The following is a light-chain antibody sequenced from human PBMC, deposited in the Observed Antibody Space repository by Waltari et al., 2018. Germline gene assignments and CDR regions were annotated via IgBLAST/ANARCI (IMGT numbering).Light chain of an antibody. Sequence: SYELTQPPSVSVSPGQTASITCSGDILGNKYVSWYQHKPGQSPLLVIYEDIKRPSWIPERFSGSKSGNTATLTISGTQSMDDADYYCQALGSNRWVFGGGTKLTVL. V-gene: IGLV3-1*01. J-gene: IGLJ3*02. CDR1: ILGNKY. CDR2: EDI. CDR3: QALGSNRWV.